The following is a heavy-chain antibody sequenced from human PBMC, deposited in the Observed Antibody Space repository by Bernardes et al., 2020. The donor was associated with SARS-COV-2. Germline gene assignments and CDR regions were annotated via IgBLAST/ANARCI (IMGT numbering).Heavy chain of an antibody. CDR1: GYTFTGYY. Sequence: ASVKVSCKASGYTFTGYYMHWVRQAPGQGLEWMGWINPNSGGTNYAQKFQGRVTMTRDTSISTAYMELSRLRSDDTAVYYCARAGLRHCSSTSCKYYYYYGMDVWGQGTTVTVSS. CDR2: INPNSGGT. D-gene: IGHD2-2*01. V-gene: IGHV1-2*02. J-gene: IGHJ6*02. CDR3: ARAGLRHCSSTSCKYYYYYGMDV.